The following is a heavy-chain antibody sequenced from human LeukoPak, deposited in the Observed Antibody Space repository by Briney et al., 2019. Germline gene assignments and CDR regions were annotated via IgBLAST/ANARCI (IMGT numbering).Heavy chain of an antibody. V-gene: IGHV1-69*05. D-gene: IGHD3-9*01. Sequence: GSSVKVSCKASGGPFSSYAISWVRQAPGQGLEWMGRIIPIFGTANYAQKFQGRVTITTDESTSTAYMELSSLRSEDTAVYYCAREVNYDILTGYYYFDYWGQGTLVTVSS. CDR2: IIPIFGTA. CDR3: AREVNYDILTGYYYFDY. CDR1: GGPFSSYA. J-gene: IGHJ4*02.